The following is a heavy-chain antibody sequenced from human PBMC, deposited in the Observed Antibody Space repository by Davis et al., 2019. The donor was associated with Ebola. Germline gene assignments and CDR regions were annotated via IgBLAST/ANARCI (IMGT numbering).Heavy chain of an antibody. CDR1: GFTFSSYA. CDR3: AKIWDSPLRGPFDY. V-gene: IGHV3-30-3*02. J-gene: IGHJ4*02. CDR2: ISYDGSNK. Sequence: PGGSLRLSCAASGFTFSSYAMHWVRQAPGKGLEWVAVISYDGSNKYYADSVKGRFTISRDNSKNTLYLQMNSLRAEDTAVYYCAKIWDSPLRGPFDYWGQGTLVTVSS. D-gene: IGHD4-17*01.